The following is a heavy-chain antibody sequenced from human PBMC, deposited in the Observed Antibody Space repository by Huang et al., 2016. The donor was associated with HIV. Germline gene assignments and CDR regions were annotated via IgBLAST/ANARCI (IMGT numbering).Heavy chain of an antibody. CDR1: GGTLSRNA. V-gene: IGHV1-69*01. Sequence: QVQLVQSGAEVKKPGSSVKVSCKASGGTLSRNAMSWVRQAPGQGLEWMGGIIPTFPSPNYAQRFQGRLTITADASSSTAYMELSSLRSEDTAVYFCASTSRRGNSYGSPFDYWGPGTLVIVSS. D-gene: IGHD5-18*01. CDR3: ASTSRRGNSYGSPFDY. J-gene: IGHJ4*02. CDR2: IIPTFPSP.